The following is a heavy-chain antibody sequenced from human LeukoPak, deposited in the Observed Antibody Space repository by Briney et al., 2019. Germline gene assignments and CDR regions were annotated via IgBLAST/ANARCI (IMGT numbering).Heavy chain of an antibody. CDR2: IYPGDSDT. CDR1: GYSFTSYW. D-gene: IGHD6-13*01. V-gene: IGHV5-51*01. CDR3: ARQTYSSRGSLYYGMDV. J-gene: IGHJ6*04. Sequence: GESLKISCKGSGYSFTSYWIGWVRQMPGKGLERMGIIYPGDSDTRYSPSFQGQVTISADKSISTAYLQWCSLKASDTAMYYCARQTYSSRGSLYYGMDVWGKGTTVTVSS.